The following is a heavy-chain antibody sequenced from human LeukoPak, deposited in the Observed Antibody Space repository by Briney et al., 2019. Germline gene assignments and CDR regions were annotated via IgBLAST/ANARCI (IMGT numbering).Heavy chain of an antibody. D-gene: IGHD2-2*01. Sequence: SETLSLTCTVSGGSISSSSYYWGWIRQPPGKGLEWIGSIYYSGSTYYNPSLKSRVTISVDTSKNQFSLKLSSVTAADTAVYYCASPVYQLISLDYYYYMDVWGKGTTVTVSS. CDR2: IYYSGST. V-gene: IGHV4-39*01. J-gene: IGHJ6*03. CDR3: ASPVYQLISLDYYYYMDV. CDR1: GGSISSSSYY.